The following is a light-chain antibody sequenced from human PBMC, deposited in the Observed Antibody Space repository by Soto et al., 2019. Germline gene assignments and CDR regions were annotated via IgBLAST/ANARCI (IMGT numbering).Light chain of an antibody. J-gene: IGLJ1*01. V-gene: IGLV1-51*02. CDR3: GTWASSLTTFV. CDR2: END. Sequence: SLLTQPPSLSAGPGPKVTMSCSGRSSNIGKYYVSWHQQLPGTAPKLLIYENDKRPSGIPDRFSGSKSGTSATLGITGLQTGHEADYYCGTWASSLTTFVFGTGTKVTVL. CDR1: SSNIGKYY.